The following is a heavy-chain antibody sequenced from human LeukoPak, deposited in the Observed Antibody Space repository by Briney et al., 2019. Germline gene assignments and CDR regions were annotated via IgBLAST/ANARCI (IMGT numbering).Heavy chain of an antibody. Sequence: KTSETLSLTCTVSGGSISSYYWSWIRQPPGKGLEWIGYIYYSGSTNYNPSLKSRVTISVDTSKNQFSLKLSSVTAADTAVYYCARVVAGPIDGDYGNFDYWGQGTLVTVSS. V-gene: IGHV4-59*01. J-gene: IGHJ4*02. CDR1: GGSISSYY. CDR2: IYYSGST. D-gene: IGHD4-17*01. CDR3: ARVVAGPIDGDYGNFDY.